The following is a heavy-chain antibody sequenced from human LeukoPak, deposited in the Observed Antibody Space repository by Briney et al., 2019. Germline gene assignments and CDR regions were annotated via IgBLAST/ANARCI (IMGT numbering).Heavy chain of an antibody. Sequence: SETLSLTCTVSGYAIISGGFSWNWIRQPPGKGLEWIGCIYDRGPAHYNPSLKSRFTISVDRPKNQFFLNVTSLTAADTAVYYCARSRQASGLFSSWGQGTLVVVSS. CDR2: IYDRGPA. D-gene: IGHD3-10*01. V-gene: IGHV4-30-2*01. CDR3: ARSRQASGLFSS. J-gene: IGHJ5*02. CDR1: GYAIISGGFS.